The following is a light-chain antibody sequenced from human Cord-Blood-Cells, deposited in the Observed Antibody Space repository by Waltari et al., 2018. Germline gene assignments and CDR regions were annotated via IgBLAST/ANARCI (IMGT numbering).Light chain of an antibody. CDR3: CSYAGSYTYV. V-gene: IGLV2-11*01. Sequence: QSALTQPRSVSGSPGQSVTTTCTGTSSEFGGYTYVSCYQQHPGKAPKLMIYDVSKRPSGVPDRFSGSKCGNTASLTISGLQAEDEADYYCCSYAGSYTYVFGTGTKVTVL. CDR1: SSEFGGYTY. CDR2: DVS. J-gene: IGLJ1*01.